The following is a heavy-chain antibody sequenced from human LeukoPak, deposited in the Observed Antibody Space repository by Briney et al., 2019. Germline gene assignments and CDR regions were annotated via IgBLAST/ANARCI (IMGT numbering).Heavy chain of an antibody. V-gene: IGHV4-30-4*01. Sequence: PSETLSRKCTVSGGPNYIGDYFGSWIRQPPGKGLECIGYIYYSGSTHYNPARKSRVTISVDTAKNQFSMKLSSVTAADTALYYCGRQVVPAAGFDYWGQGTLVTVSS. J-gene: IGHJ4*02. CDR1: GGPNYIGDYF. CDR2: IYYSGST. D-gene: IGHD2-2*01. CDR3: GRQVVPAAGFDY.